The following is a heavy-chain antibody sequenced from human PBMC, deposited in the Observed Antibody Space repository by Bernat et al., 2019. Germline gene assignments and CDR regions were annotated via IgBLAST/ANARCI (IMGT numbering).Heavy chain of an antibody. D-gene: IGHD6-13*01. CDR2: INHSGST. CDR3: ARVLQQLVRRNDY. V-gene: IGHV4-34*01. J-gene: IGHJ4*02. CDR1: GGSFSGYY. Sequence: QVQLQQWGAGLLKPSETLSLTCAVYGGSFSGYYWSWIRQPPGKGLEWIGEINHSGSTNYNPSLKSRVTISVDTSKNQFSPKLSSVTAADTAVYYCARVLQQLVRRNDYWGQGTLVTVSS.